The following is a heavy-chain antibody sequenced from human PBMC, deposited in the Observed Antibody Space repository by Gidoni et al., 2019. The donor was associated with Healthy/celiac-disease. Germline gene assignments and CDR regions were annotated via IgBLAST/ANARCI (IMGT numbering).Heavy chain of an antibody. CDR1: GFTFSSYS. D-gene: IGHD3-3*01. CDR2: ISSSSSYI. V-gene: IGHV3-21*01. CDR3: ARDRRSRRFLEWLSPFDY. J-gene: IGHJ4*02. Sequence: EVQLVESGGGLVKPGGSLRLSCAASGFTFSSYSMNWVRQAPGKGLEWVSSISSSSSYIYYADSVKGRFTISRDNAKNSLYLQMNSLRAEDTAVYYCARDRRSRRFLEWLSPFDYWGQGTLVTVSS.